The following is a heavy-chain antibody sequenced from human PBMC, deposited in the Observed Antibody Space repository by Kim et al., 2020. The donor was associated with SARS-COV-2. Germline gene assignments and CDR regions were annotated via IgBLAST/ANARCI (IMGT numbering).Heavy chain of an antibody. J-gene: IGHJ4*02. CDR3: ASVRQLAQGGGFDY. Sequence: SETLSLTCAVYGGSFSGYYWSWIRQPPGKGLEWIGEINHSGSTNYNPSLKSRVTISVDTSKNQFSLKLSSVTAADTAVYYCASVRQLAQGGGFDYWGQGT. V-gene: IGHV4-34*01. D-gene: IGHD6-13*01. CDR1: GGSFSGYY. CDR2: INHSGST.